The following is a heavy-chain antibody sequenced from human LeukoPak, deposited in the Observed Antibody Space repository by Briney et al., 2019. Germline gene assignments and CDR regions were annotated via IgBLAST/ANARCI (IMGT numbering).Heavy chain of an antibody. CDR2: ISGSGGST. CDR1: GFTFSSYA. Sequence: GGSLRLSCAASGFTFSSYAMSWVRQAPGKGLEWVSAISGSGGSTYSADSVKGRFTISRDNSKNTLYLQMNSLRAEDTAINYCAKGSRIIVGSTGIDYWGQGTLVTVSS. CDR3: AKGSRIIVGSTGIDY. V-gene: IGHV3-23*01. J-gene: IGHJ4*02. D-gene: IGHD1-26*01.